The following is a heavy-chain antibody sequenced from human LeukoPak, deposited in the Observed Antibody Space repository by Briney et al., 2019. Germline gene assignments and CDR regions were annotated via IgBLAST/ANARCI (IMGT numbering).Heavy chain of an antibody. CDR2: IYSGGST. V-gene: IGHV3-53*01. D-gene: IGHD2-2*01. CDR3: ARQYRYGFHAFDI. CDR1: GFTVSSNY. Sequence: GGSLRLSRAASGFTVSSNYMSWVRQAPGKGLEWVSVIYSGGSTYYADSVKGRFTISRDNSKNTLYLQMNSLRAEDTAVFYCARQYRYGFHAFDIWGQGTMVTVSS. J-gene: IGHJ3*02.